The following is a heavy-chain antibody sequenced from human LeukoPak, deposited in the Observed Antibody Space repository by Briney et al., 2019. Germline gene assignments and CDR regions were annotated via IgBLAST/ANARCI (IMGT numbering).Heavy chain of an antibody. J-gene: IGHJ6*02. CDR3: ARSPYCGGDCYSSGGYYYGMDV. V-gene: IGHV4-34*01. D-gene: IGHD2-21*02. Sequence: SETLSLTCAVYDGSFSGYSWSWIRHPPGKGLEWIGEINNSGSTNYNPSLKGRVTISVDTSKNQFSLKLSSVTAADTAVYYCARSPYCGGDCYSSGGYYYGMDVWGQGTTVTVSS. CDR1: DGSFSGYS. CDR2: INNSGST.